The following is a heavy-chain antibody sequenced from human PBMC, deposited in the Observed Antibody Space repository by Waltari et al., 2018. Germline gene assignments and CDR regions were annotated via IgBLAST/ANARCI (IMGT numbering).Heavy chain of an antibody. D-gene: IGHD3-3*01. CDR3: AIQISGVVF. CDR1: GFSFSAYR. CDR2: IDADARAT. Sequence: EVQLVESGGGLVQPGGSLRLSCAASGFSFSAYRLHWVGQAPGKGLVWVSLIDADARATIYARSVKGRLTMSRDNAKDTLYLQMNRLSGEDTAVYYCAIQISGVVFWGQGTLVTVSS. J-gene: IGHJ4*02. V-gene: IGHV3-74*01.